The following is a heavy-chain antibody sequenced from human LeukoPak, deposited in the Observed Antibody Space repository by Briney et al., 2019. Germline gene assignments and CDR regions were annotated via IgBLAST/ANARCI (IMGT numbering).Heavy chain of an antibody. CDR3: ASGGIAGWYFDL. J-gene: IGHJ2*01. CDR1: GGSVSRHC. CDR2: VCYPGTT. Sequence: SETLSLTCTVSGGSVSRHCWGRIRQTPEKGLEWIGYVCYPGTTSYRPSLNSRVAISLDTSKNQFSLRLTSVTAADTAVYYCASGGIAGWYFDLWGRGTLVTVSS. V-gene: IGHV4-59*02. D-gene: IGHD1-14*01.